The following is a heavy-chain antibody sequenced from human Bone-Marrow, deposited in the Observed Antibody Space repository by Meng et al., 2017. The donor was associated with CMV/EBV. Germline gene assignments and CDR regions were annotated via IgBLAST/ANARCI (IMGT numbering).Heavy chain of an antibody. CDR1: GFTFSSYG. Sequence: GESLKISCAASGFTFSSYGMDWVRQAPGKGLEWVSSISSSRCYIYYADSVKGLFTISRDNAKNTLYLQMNSLRAEDTAVYYCARDLIMEWLTKFYYYYYGMDVWGQGTTVTVSS. D-gene: IGHD3-3*01. V-gene: IGHV3-21*01. J-gene: IGHJ6*02. CDR3: ARDLIMEWLTKFYYYYYGMDV. CDR2: ISSSRCYI.